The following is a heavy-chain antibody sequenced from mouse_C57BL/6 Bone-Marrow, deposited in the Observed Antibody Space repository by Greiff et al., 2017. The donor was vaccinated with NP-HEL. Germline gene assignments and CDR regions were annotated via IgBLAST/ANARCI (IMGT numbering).Heavy chain of an antibody. CDR1: GFTFSSYA. Sequence: EVKVVESGGGLVKPGGSLKLSCAASGFTFSSYAMSWVRQTPEKRLEWVATISDGGSYTYYPDNVKGRFTISRDNAKNNLYLQMSHLKSEDTAMYYCARDYYGFAYWGQGTLVTVSA. D-gene: IGHD1-1*01. J-gene: IGHJ3*01. CDR3: ARDYYGFAY. CDR2: ISDGGSYT. V-gene: IGHV5-4*01.